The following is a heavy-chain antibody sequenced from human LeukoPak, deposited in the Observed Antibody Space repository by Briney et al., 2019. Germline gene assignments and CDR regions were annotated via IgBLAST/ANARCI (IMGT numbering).Heavy chain of an antibody. V-gene: IGHV4-38-2*01. CDR2: VLQSGST. D-gene: IGHD3-3*01. CDR3: VRNDFWSGRIDY. CDR1: GYSIRSSYY. J-gene: IGHJ4*02. Sequence: SETLSLTCAMSGYSIRSSYYWGWIRQPPGKGLEWIGSVLQSGSTYYNLSLKSRVTISVDTSKSQFTLKVNSVTAADTAVYYCVRNDFWSGRIDYWGQGTLVTVSS.